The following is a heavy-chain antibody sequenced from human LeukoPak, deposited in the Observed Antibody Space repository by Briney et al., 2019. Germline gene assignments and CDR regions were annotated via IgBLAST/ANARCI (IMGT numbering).Heavy chain of an antibody. D-gene: IGHD2-2*01. Sequence: KGSRKGSGGTFRSYAFNWGGQGPGQGGEWVGGVIPIFGTANYAQKFQGRVTITTDESTSTAYMELSSLRSEDTAVYYCARVGDIVVVPAAPFFDYWGQGTLVTVSS. CDR2: VIPIFGTA. CDR1: GGTFRSYA. V-gene: IGHV1-69*05. CDR3: ARVGDIVVVPAAPFFDY. J-gene: IGHJ4*02.